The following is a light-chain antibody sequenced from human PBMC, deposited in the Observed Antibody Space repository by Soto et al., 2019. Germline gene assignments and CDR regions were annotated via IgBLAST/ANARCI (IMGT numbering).Light chain of an antibody. V-gene: IGKV3-20*01. Sequence: EIVLTQSPGTLSLSPGERATLSCRASQSVSRTYLAWYQQKPGQAPRLLIYDASSRSTGILDRFSGSGSGTDFTLTISRLEPEDFAVYYGQHYGSSPPLSFGGGTKVEIK. CDR2: DAS. CDR1: QSVSRTY. J-gene: IGKJ4*01. CDR3: QHYGSSPPLS.